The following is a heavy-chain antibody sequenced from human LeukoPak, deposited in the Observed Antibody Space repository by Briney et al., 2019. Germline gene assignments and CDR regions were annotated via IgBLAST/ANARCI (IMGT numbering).Heavy chain of an antibody. CDR3: ATNLHISARDYYYYYMDV. Sequence: PGGSLRLSCAASGFTFSNAWMSWVRQAPGKGLEWVSLISWDGGSTYYADSVKGRFTISRDNSKNSLYLQMNSLRTEDTALYYCATNLHISARDYYYYYMDVWGKGTTVTVSS. D-gene: IGHD6-25*01. J-gene: IGHJ6*03. V-gene: IGHV3-43*01. CDR1: GFTFSNAW. CDR2: ISWDGGST.